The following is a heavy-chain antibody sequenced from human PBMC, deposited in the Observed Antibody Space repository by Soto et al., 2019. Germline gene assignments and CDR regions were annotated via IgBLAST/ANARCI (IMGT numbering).Heavy chain of an antibody. V-gene: IGHV3-30-3*01. CDR1: GFTFSSYA. CDR2: ISYDGSNK. J-gene: IGHJ6*02. Sequence: QVQLVESGGGVVQPGRSLRLSCAASGFTFSSYAMHWVRQAPGKGLEWVAVISYDGSNKYYADSVKGRFTISRDNSKNTLYLQMNSLRAEDTAVYYCARDIVVLVAAYYYYYYGMDVWGQGTTVTVSS. CDR3: ARDIVVLVAAYYYYYYGMDV. D-gene: IGHD2-15*01.